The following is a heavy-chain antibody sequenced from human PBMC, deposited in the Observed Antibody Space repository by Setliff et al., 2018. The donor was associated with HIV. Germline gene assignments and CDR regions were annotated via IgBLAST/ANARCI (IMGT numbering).Heavy chain of an antibody. J-gene: IGHJ6*03. CDR2: MNPNSGNT. D-gene: IGHD6-19*01. Sequence: VASVKVSCKASGYTFTSSDINWVRQATGQGREWMGWMNPNSGNTGYAQKFQGRVTMTRDTSIRTAYMELSSLRSEDTAVYYCARGAWYTSGWYSSRYLDVWGKGTTVTVSS. CDR3: ARGAWYTSGWYSSRYLDV. V-gene: IGHV1-8*02. CDR1: GYTFTSSD.